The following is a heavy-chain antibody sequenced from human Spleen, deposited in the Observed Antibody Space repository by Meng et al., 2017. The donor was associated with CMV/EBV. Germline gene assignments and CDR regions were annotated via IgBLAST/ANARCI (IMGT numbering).Heavy chain of an antibody. CDR1: GYGVTAYY. CDR3: AKFPPKWGGDDLNWP. CDR2: INPNSGDT. Sequence: SGYGVTAYYFHWVRQAPGQGLEWMGWINPNSGDTNYAQKFQGRVTMTRDTSITTVFMQLSSLTSDDTALYYCAKFPPKWGGDDLNWPWGQGTLVTVSS. J-gene: IGHJ5*02. V-gene: IGHV1-2*02. D-gene: IGHD2-21*01.